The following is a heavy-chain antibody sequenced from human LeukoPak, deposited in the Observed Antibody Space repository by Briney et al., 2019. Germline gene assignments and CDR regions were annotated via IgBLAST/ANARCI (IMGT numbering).Heavy chain of an antibody. D-gene: IGHD2/OR15-2a*01. Sequence: SSETLSLTCTISGDSITQYYWNWIRQSPGKGLEWIGYIYDIGSTWYNPSLKNRVTISADSSKNQFSLRLSFVTAADTAVYYCARRVVSVRTPTSDNLFDPWGQGILVTVSS. J-gene: IGHJ5*02. CDR3: ARRVVSVRTPTSDNLFDP. CDR2: IYDIGST. CDR1: GDSITQYY. V-gene: IGHV4-59*08.